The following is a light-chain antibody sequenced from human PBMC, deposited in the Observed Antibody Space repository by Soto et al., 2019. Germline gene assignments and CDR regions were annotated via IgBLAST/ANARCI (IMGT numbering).Light chain of an antibody. J-gene: IGLJ1*01. CDR2: EDN. V-gene: IGLV2-23*01. CDR1: SSDVGSYNR. CDR3: CSYAGSTMYV. Sequence: QSALTQPASVSGSPGQSITISCTGTSSDVGSYNRVSWYQQHPDKAPKLMIYEDNKRPSGVSNRFSASKSGNTASLTISGLQAEDEADYYCCSYAGSTMYVFGNGTKLTVL.